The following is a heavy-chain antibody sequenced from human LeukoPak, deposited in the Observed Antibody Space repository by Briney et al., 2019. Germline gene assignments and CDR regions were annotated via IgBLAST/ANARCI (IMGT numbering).Heavy chain of an antibody. V-gene: IGHV4-59*12. Sequence: PSETLSLTCTVSGDSISRYYGTWIRQPPGKGLEWMGFIFYSGITDYNPSLKSRVTISVGTSKNQFSLKLSSVTAADTAVYYCARVDRVGAIRAFDIWGQGTMVTVSS. CDR2: IFYSGIT. D-gene: IGHD1-26*01. CDR3: ARVDRVGAIRAFDI. CDR1: GDSISRYY. J-gene: IGHJ3*02.